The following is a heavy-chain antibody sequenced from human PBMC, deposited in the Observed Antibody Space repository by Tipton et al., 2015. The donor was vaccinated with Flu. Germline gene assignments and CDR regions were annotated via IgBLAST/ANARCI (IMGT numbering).Heavy chain of an antibody. CDR1: GYTFTGYY. CDR2: INPNSGGT. V-gene: IGHV1-2*06. J-gene: IGHJ6*02. CDR3: ASMEAVGAPVGGMDV. Sequence: QVQLVQSGAEVKKPGASVKVSCKTSGYTFTGYYIHWVRQAPGQGLEWMGRINPNSGGTNYAQNFQGRVTMTRDTSISTAYMELSSLRSDDTAVYYCASMEAVGAPVGGMDVWGQGTTVTVSS. D-gene: IGHD1-26*01.